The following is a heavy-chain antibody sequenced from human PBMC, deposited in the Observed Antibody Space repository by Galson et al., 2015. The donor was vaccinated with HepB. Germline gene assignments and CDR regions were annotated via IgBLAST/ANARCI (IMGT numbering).Heavy chain of an antibody. CDR3: ARAPLLTTVTHRYWYFDL. CDR2: IYHSGDT. CDR1: GGSISSGNYY. Sequence: LTCAVSGGSISSGNYYWSWIRQPPGKGLEWIGYIYHSGDTYYNPSLKSRVSMSVDTSKGQISLRLTSVTAADTAVYYCARAPLLTTVTHRYWYFDLWGRGSLVTVSS. V-gene: IGHV4-30-4*01. J-gene: IGHJ2*01. D-gene: IGHD4-17*01.